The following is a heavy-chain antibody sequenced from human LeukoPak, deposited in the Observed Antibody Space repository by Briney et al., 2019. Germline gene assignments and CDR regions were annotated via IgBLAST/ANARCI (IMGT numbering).Heavy chain of an antibody. D-gene: IGHD6-13*01. CDR1: GYTFTGYY. CDR2: INPNSGGT. CDR3: ARGFIAAAGTLGY. Sequence: GASVKVSCKASGYTFTGYYMHWARQAPGQGLEWMGWINPNSGGTNYAQKFQGRVTMTRDTSISTAYMELSRLRSDDTAVYYCARGFIAAAGTLGYWGQGTLVTVSS. J-gene: IGHJ4*02. V-gene: IGHV1-2*02.